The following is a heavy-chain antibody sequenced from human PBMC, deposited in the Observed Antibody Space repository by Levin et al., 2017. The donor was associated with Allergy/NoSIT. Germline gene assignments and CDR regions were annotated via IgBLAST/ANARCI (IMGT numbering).Heavy chain of an antibody. CDR2: ILASGST. D-gene: IGHD1-26*01. V-gene: IGHV4-4*07. CDR3: VRGGGGAYQFDP. J-gene: IGHJ5*01. Sequence: SQTLSLPCTVSGGSIRSSYWTWIRQPAGKGLEWIGRILASGSTNYNPSLKSRVTMSVDTSKDQFSLNLSSATAADTAVYYCVRGGGGAYQFDPWGQGTLVTVSS. CDR1: GGSIRSSY.